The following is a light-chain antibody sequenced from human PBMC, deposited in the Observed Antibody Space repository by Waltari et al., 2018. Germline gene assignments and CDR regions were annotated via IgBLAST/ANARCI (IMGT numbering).Light chain of an antibody. CDR3: QAWDSNTVI. J-gene: IGLJ2*01. CDR2: HDN. V-gene: IGLV3-1*01. Sequence: SYELIQPPSVSVSPGQPASITCPGANLGDKYASWYQQKPGQSPVMVIYHDNMRPSGIPERFSGSNSGNTATLAISGTQAMDEADYYCQAWDSNTVIFGGGTKLTVL. CDR1: NLGDKY.